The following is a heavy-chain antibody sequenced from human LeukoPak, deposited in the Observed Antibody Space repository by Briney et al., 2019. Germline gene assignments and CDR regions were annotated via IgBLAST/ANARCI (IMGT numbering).Heavy chain of an antibody. CDR1: GYTFTGYY. CDR3: ASPQLTVATTTFEYYYYGMDV. CDR2: INPNSGGT. V-gene: IGHV1-2*02. Sequence: GASVKVSRKASGYTFTGYYMHWVRQAPGQGLEWMGWINPNSGGTNYAQKFQGRVTMTRDTSISTAYMELSRLRSDDTAVYYCASPQLTVATTTFEYYYYGMDVWGQGTTVTVSS. D-gene: IGHD5-12*01. J-gene: IGHJ6*02.